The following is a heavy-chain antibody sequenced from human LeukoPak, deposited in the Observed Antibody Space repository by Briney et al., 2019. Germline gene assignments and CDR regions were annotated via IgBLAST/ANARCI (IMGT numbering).Heavy chain of an antibody. CDR1: GFIYSAYS. Sequence: QAGGSLRLSCTASGFIYSAYSMYWVRQAQGKGLEWVSGISRLGTFYSDSVKGRFTISRDNSRNTLFLQMNSLTVDDTAVYYCAKGLEVESRPDSWGPGTLVTVSS. D-gene: IGHD1-1*01. J-gene: IGHJ4*02. CDR2: ISRLGT. CDR3: AKGLEVESRPDS. V-gene: IGHV3-23*01.